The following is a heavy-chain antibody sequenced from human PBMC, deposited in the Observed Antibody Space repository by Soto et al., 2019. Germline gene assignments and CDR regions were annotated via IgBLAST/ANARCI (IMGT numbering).Heavy chain of an antibody. CDR1: GYSISSGYY. V-gene: IGHV4-38-2*01. D-gene: IGHD3-22*01. CDR2: IYHTGST. Sequence: SETLSLTCAVSGYSISSGYYWGWIRQPPGKGLEWIGNIYHTGSTYYNPSLKSRVTISLDTSKNQFSVKLNFVTAADTAVYFCARGYYDTSGFYYDAFHYWGEGTLVTVPQ. CDR3: ARGYYDTSGFYYDAFHY. J-gene: IGHJ4*02.